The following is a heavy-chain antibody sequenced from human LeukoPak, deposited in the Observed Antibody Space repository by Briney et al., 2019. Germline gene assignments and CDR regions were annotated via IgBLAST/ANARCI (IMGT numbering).Heavy chain of an antibody. V-gene: IGHV3-30*14. J-gene: IGHJ4*02. CDR2: ISYDGSIK. D-gene: IGHD3-22*01. CDR3: ASDYYYDSSGVRDY. Sequence: GGSLRLSCAASGFTFSSYAMHWVRQAPGKGLEWVALISYDGSIKYYGDSVKGRFTISRDNSKNTLYLQMNSLRAEDTAVYYCASDYYYDSSGVRDYWGQGTLVTVSS. CDR1: GFTFSSYA.